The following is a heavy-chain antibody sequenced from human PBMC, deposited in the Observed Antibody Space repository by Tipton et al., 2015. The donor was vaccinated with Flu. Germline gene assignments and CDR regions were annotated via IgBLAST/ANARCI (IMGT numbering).Heavy chain of an antibody. D-gene: IGHD2-2*01. CDR1: GFTFSSYW. J-gene: IGHJ4*02. V-gene: IGHV3-7*01. CDR3: ARWRCTSTSCFFDY. Sequence: SLRLSCAASGFTFSSYWMSWVRQTPGKGLEWVANIKQDGSEKYYEDSVKGRFTISRDNAKNSLSLQMNSLRAEETAVYFCARWRCTSTSCFFDYWGQGTLVTVSS. CDR2: IKQDGSEK.